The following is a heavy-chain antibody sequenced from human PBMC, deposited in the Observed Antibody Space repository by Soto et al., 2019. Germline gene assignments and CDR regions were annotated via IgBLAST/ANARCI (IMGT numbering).Heavy chain of an antibody. Sequence: VQLLQSGGEVRKPGASVKVSCKTSGFTFTNYAINWVRQAPGQGLQWMGWISAYSGDTKYVQRFQDRLTVTTDPSTTTAYMELRSLRSDDTAVYYCARDGRAFSIFGETMDVWGQGTTVTVSS. D-gene: IGHD3-3*01. CDR1: GFTFTNYA. CDR3: ARDGRAFSIFGETMDV. V-gene: IGHV1-18*01. J-gene: IGHJ6*02. CDR2: ISAYSGDT.